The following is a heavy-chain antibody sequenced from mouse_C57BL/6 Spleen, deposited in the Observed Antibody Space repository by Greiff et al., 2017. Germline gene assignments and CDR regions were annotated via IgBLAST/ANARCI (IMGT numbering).Heavy chain of an antibody. D-gene: IGHD2-5*01. CDR2: FYPGSGSI. CDR3: ARHEGTYYSNPAWFAY. Sequence: QVQLQQSGAELVKPGASVKLSCKASGYTFTEYTIHWVKPRSGQGLEWIGWFYPGSGSIKYNEKFKDKATLTADKSSSTVYMELSRLTSEDSAVYFCARHEGTYYSNPAWFAYWGQGTLVTVSA. V-gene: IGHV1-62-2*01. J-gene: IGHJ3*01. CDR1: GYTFTEYT.